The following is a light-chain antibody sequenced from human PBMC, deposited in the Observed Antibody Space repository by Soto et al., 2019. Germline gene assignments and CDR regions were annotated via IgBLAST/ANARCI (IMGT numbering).Light chain of an antibody. J-gene: IGLJ2*01. CDR1: SSDVGGYNY. Sequence: QSALTQPASVSGSPGQSITISCTGTSSDVGGYNYASWYQQHPGKAPKLMIYEVSNRPSGVSNRFSGSKPGNTASLPISGRQAEDEDDYYCSSYTIGNTLVFGGGTKLTVL. V-gene: IGLV2-14*01. CDR2: EVS. CDR3: SSYTIGNTLV.